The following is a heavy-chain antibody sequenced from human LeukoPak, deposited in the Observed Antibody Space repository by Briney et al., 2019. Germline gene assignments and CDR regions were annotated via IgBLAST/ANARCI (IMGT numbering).Heavy chain of an antibody. V-gene: IGHV4-31*03. CDR1: GGSISSTSYY. D-gene: IGHD5-24*01. Sequence: SETLSLTCTVSGGSISSTSYYWTWIRQHPGKGLEWIGYIYYSGITYYNPSLKSRVTISIDTSKNQFSLKLSSVTAADAAVYYCAREGRDGYRQRLFDSWGQGTLATVSS. J-gene: IGHJ4*01. CDR3: AREGRDGYRQRLFDS. CDR2: IYYSGIT.